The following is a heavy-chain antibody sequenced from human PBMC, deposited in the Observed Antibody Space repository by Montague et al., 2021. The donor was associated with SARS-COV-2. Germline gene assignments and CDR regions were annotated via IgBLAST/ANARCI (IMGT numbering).Heavy chain of an antibody. CDR3: ARTTALAASADGLDV. D-gene: IGHD1-1*01. CDR2: TYYRSKWFN. V-gene: IGHV6-1*01. Sequence: CAISGDSVSSNRASWNWIRQSPSRGLEWLGRTYYRSKWFNDYSVSVSSRIAIDPDTSKNVFSPHLRSVTPEDTAVYFCARTTALAASADGLDVWGPGTLISVSS. CDR1: GDSVSSNRAS. J-gene: IGHJ3*01.